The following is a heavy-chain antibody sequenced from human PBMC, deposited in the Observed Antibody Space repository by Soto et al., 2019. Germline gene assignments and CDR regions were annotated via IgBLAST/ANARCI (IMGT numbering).Heavy chain of an antibody. V-gene: IGHV1-3*01. J-gene: IGHJ4*02. Sequence: ASVKVSCKASGYTFTSYAMHWVRQAPGQRLEWMGWINAGNGNTKYSQKFQGRVTITRDTSASTAYMELSSLRSEDTAVYYCARTMYSSSSRGPFDYWGQGTLVPSPQ. CDR1: GYTFTSYA. CDR3: ARTMYSSSSRGPFDY. CDR2: INAGNGNT. D-gene: IGHD6-6*01.